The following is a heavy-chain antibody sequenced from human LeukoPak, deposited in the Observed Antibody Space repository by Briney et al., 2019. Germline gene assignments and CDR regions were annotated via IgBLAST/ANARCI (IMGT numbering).Heavy chain of an antibody. CDR3: ARGGNRRVGAKGKILDY. Sequence: ASVKVSCKASGYTFTGYHMHWVRQAPGQGLEWMGWINPNSGGTNYAQKFQGRVTMTRDTSISTAYMELSRLRSDDTAVYYCARGGNRRVGAKGKILDYWGQGTLVTVSS. CDR2: INPNSGGT. V-gene: IGHV1-2*02. J-gene: IGHJ4*02. CDR1: GYTFTGYH. D-gene: IGHD1-26*01.